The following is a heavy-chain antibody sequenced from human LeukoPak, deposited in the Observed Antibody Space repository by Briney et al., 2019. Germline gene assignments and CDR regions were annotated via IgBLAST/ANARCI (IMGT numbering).Heavy chain of an antibody. J-gene: IGHJ4*02. CDR3: ARDGPPAGAGDFDY. V-gene: IGHV3-48*01. D-gene: IGHD3-10*01. CDR2: IGSTAI. CDR1: GFTVSTHS. Sequence: PGGSLRLSRAASGFTVSTHSMGWVRPAPGQGLEWVSYIGSTAIYADSVRGRFTISRDNAENSLYLQMNSLRAEDTAVYYCARDGPPAGAGDFDYWGQGTPVTVSS.